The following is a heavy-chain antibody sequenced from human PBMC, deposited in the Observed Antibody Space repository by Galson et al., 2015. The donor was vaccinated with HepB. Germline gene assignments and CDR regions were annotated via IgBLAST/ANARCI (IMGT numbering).Heavy chain of an antibody. D-gene: IGHD3-22*01. V-gene: IGHV3-23*01. CDR1: GFTFSSYA. Sequence: SLRLSCAASGFTFSSYAMSWVRQAPGKGLEWVSSISDSGDSASYADSVKGRFTISRDNSKNTLLLRMTSLRAEDTAVYYCAKVPDSGGFYPFDYWGQGTLVTVSS. J-gene: IGHJ4*02. CDR2: ISDSGDSA. CDR3: AKVPDSGGFYPFDY.